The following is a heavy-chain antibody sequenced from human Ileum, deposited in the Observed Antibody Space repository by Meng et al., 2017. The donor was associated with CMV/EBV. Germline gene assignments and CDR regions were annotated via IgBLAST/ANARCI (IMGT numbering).Heavy chain of an antibody. J-gene: IGHJ4*02. D-gene: IGHD5-12*01. CDR1: GYTFTDYY. V-gene: IGHV1-2*02. Sequence: QVQLAQSRSEVKKPGASVKVSCKASGYTFTDYYMHWVRQAPGQGLEWMGWIKPHSGDTKYEKKFQGRVTMTSDTSISTVYMELTRLTPDDTAIYYCAREIIMAARAFGYWGQGTLVTVSS. CDR3: AREIIMAARAFGY. CDR2: IKPHSGDT.